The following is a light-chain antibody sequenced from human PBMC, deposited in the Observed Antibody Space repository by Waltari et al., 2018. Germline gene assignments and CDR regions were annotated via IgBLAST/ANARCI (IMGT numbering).Light chain of an antibody. CDR3: QQRGKWVT. CDR2: DAS. Sequence: EIVLTQSPATLSLSPGERANLSCKASQTVSNYLAWYQQKPGQAPRLLIYDASNRATGIPARFSGSGSGTDFTLTISSVAPEDFAVYYCQQRGKWVTFGGGTKVEIK. V-gene: IGKV3-11*01. CDR1: QTVSNY. J-gene: IGKJ4*01.